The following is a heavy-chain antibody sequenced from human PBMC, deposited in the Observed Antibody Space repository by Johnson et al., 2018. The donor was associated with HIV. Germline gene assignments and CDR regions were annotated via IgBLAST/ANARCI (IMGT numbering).Heavy chain of an antibody. CDR2: ISYGGGKK. CDR1: GFTFSTYG. J-gene: IGHJ3*02. D-gene: IGHD4-17*01. V-gene: IGHV3-30*03. CDR3: ARVPDYGDYGDAFDI. Sequence: QVQLVESGGGVVQPGRSLRLSCAASGFTFSTYGMHWVRQAPGKGLEWVAVISYGGGKKYYGDSVEGRFTISKDISKNTLYLQMNSLRAEDTAVYYCARVPDYGDYGDAFDIWGQGTMVTVSS.